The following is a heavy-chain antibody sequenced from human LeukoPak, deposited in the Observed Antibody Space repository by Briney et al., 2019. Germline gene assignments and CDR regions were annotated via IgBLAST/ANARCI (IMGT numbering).Heavy chain of an antibody. CDR2: IDPSNSYT. J-gene: IGHJ4*02. CDR1: GYSFSSYW. V-gene: IGHV5-10-1*01. Sequence: GESLRISCKGSGYSFSSYWISWVRQMPGKGLEWMGSIDPSNSYTNCSPSFQGHVTISTDKSISTAYLQWSSLRASDTAMYYCARNRYYYDFSGYYVDYWGQGTLVTVSS. D-gene: IGHD3-22*01. CDR3: ARNRYYYDFSGYYVDY.